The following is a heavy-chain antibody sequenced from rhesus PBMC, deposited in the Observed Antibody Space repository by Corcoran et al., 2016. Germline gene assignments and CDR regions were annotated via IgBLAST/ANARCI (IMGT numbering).Heavy chain of an antibody. CDR1: GVFLRSFR. CDR3: VRSPYFNNYKRFDV. Sequence: VQLQESGLGLVQPSESLSPTCAVSGVFLRSFRWRLVLSPPGRGLEWIGGVDGYSGSTYYDPSLKRRVTISKDTSKDQLSLRLNSMTAADTAVYYCVRSPYFNNYKRFDVWGPGVLVTVSS. CDR2: VDGYSGST. V-gene: IGHV4-80*01. D-gene: IGHD2-2*01. J-gene: IGHJ5-1*01.